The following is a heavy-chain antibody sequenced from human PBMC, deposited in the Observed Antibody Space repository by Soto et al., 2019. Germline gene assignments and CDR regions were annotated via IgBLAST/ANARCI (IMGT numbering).Heavy chain of an antibody. V-gene: IGHV1-8*01. D-gene: IGHD3-10*01. J-gene: IGHJ6*03. CDR1: GYTFTSYD. Sequence: ASVKVSCKASGYTFTSYDINWVRQATGQGLEWMGWMNPNSGNTGYAQKFQGRVTMTRNTSISTAYMELSSLRSEDTAVYYCARGLWFGELLPNPYYYYMDVWGKGTTVTVSS. CDR2: MNPNSGNT. CDR3: ARGLWFGELLPNPYYYYMDV.